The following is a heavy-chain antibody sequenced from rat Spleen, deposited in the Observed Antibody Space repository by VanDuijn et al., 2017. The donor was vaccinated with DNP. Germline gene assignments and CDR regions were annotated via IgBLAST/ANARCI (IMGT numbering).Heavy chain of an antibody. CDR1: GFTFSDYY. CDR3: TRDRKNYDYFDY. D-gene: IGHD1-10*01. Sequence: EVQLVESGGGLVQPGRSLKLSCAASGFTFSDYYMAWVRQAPAKGLEWVATISYDGSSTYYRDSVKGRFTISRDNAKSTLYLQMSSLRSEDTATYYCTRDRKNYDYFDYWGQGVMVTVSS. J-gene: IGHJ2*01. V-gene: IGHV5-20*01. CDR2: ISYDGSST.